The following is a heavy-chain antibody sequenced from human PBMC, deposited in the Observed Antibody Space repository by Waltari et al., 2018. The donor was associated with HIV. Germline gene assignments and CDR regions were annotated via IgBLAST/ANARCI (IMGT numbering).Heavy chain of an antibody. D-gene: IGHD3-10*01. V-gene: IGHV5-10-1*01. Sequence: EVQLVQSGAEVKKPGESLRISCKASGYRFTNHWISWVRQMPGKGLEWMGRNDPSDSYTNYSPSFEGHVTFSADKSISTAYLQWSSLKASDTAIYYCASLLRGYYAMDVWGQGTTVTVSS. CDR2: NDPSDSYT. CDR3: ASLLRGYYAMDV. CDR1: GYRFTNHW. J-gene: IGHJ6*02.